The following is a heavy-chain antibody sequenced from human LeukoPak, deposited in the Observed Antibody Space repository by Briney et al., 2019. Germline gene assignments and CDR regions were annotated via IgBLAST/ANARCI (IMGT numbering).Heavy chain of an antibody. D-gene: IGHD6-19*01. CDR3: AKGSTRSVAVTGAVDS. CDR1: GFTFNTYA. Sequence: GGSLRLSCAASGFTFNTYAMHWVRQAPGKGLEWVSVISRDSGSINYADFVKGRFTSSRDNSKTTLYLQMNSLGVDDTAVYFCAKGSTRSVAVTGAVDSWGQGTLVTVSS. V-gene: IGHV3-23*01. J-gene: IGHJ4*02. CDR2: ISRDSGSI.